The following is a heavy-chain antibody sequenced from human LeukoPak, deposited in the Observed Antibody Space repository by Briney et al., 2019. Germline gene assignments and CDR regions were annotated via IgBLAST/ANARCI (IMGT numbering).Heavy chain of an antibody. CDR1: GGSISSSSYY. J-gene: IGHJ6*03. CDR2: IYYSGST. D-gene: IGHD6-13*01. CDR3: ARGVYSSSEKRYYYYYMDV. Sequence: PSETLSLTCTVSGGSISSSSYYWGWIRQPPGKGLEWIGSIYYSGSTYYNPSLKSRVTISVDTSKNQFSLKLSPVTAADTAVYYCARGVYSSSEKRYYYYYMDVWGKGTTVTVSS. V-gene: IGHV4-39*07.